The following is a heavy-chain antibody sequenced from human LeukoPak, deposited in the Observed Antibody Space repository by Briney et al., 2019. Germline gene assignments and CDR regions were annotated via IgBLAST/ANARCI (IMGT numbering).Heavy chain of an antibody. D-gene: IGHD3-10*01. CDR3: ARYGGGHWAFDI. V-gene: IGHV3-21*01. CDR1: GFTFSSYS. CDR2: ISSSSSYI. Sequence: PGGSLRLSCAASGFTFSSYSMNWVRQAPGKGLEWVSSISSSSSYIHYADSVKGRFTISRDNAKNSLYLQMNSLRAEDTAVYYCARYGGGHWAFDIWGQGTMVTVSS. J-gene: IGHJ3*02.